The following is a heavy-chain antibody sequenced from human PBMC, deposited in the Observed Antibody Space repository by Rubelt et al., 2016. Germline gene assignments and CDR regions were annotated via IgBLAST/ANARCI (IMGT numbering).Heavy chain of an antibody. CDR3: ATSEGAAAGHGELYAFDI. Sequence: QVQLQQWGAGLLKPSETLSLTCAVYGGSFSGYYWSWIRQPPGKGLEWIGEINHSGSTNYNPSLKSRVTISVDTSKHQFSLKLSSVTAADTAVYYCATSEGAAAGHGELYAFDIWGQGTMVTVSS. D-gene: IGHD6-13*01. V-gene: IGHV4-34*01. CDR1: GGSFSGYY. J-gene: IGHJ3*02. CDR2: INHSGST.